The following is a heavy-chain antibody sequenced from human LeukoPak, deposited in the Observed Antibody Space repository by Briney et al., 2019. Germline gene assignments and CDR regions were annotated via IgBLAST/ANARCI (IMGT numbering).Heavy chain of an antibody. D-gene: IGHD3-10*01. CDR1: GYTFTSYY. CDR2: INPSGGST. J-gene: IGHJ6*02. V-gene: IGHV1-46*01. CDR3: ASAFYGSGPIYYYYYGMDV. Sequence: ASVKVSCKASGYTFTSYYMHWVRQAPGQGLEWMGLINPSGGSTSYAQKFQGRVTMTRDTSTSTVYMELSSLRSEDTAVYYCASAFYGSGPIYYYYYGMDVWGQGTTVTVSS.